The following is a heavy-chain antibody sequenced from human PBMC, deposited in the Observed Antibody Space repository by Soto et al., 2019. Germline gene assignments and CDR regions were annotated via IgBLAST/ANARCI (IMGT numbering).Heavy chain of an antibody. CDR1: GFTFSSYW. D-gene: IGHD2-2*01. V-gene: IGHV3-7*01. Sequence: GGSLRLSCAASGFTFSSYWMSWVRQAPGKGLEWVANIKQDGSEKYYVDSVKGRFTIFRDNAKNSLYLQMNSLRAEDTAVYYCARPGRWPVPAAIDYYMDVWGKGTTVTVSS. J-gene: IGHJ6*03. CDR3: ARPGRWPVPAAIDYYMDV. CDR2: IKQDGSEK.